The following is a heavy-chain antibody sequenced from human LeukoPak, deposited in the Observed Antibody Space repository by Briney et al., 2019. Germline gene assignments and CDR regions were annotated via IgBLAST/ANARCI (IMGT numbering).Heavy chain of an antibody. V-gene: IGHV4-30-4*01. CDR1: GVSISSGDYY. CDR2: IYYSGST. CDR3: ARDRDDSSGYLIDY. J-gene: IGHJ4*02. D-gene: IGHD3-22*01. Sequence: SETLSLTCTVSGVSISSGDYYWSWIRQPPGKGLEWIGYIYYSGSTYYNPSLKSRVTISVDTSKNQFSLKLSSVTAADTAVYYCARDRDDSSGYLIDYWGQGTLVTVSS.